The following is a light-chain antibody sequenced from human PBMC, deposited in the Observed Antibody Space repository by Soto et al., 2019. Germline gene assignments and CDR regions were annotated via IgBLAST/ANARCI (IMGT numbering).Light chain of an antibody. Sequence: QAVLTQPPSASGTPGQRVTISCSGSSSNIGSHPVNWYQQLPGTAPKLLLYGDNQRPSGVPDRFSASKSGASASLAISGLQSEDEDTYYCASWDNSLNGLYVFGAGTKVTVL. CDR3: ASWDNSLNGLYV. CDR1: SSNIGSHP. J-gene: IGLJ1*01. V-gene: IGLV1-44*01. CDR2: GDN.